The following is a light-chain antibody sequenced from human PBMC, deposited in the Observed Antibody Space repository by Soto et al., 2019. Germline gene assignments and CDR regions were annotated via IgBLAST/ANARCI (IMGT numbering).Light chain of an antibody. CDR1: QSVSSSY. V-gene: IGKV3-20*01. J-gene: IGKJ2*01. CDR2: GAS. Sequence: EIVLTQSPGTLSLSPGERATLSCRASQSVSSSYLAWYQQKPGQAPRLLIYGASTRATGIPDRFSGSGSGTDFTLTISRLEPEDFAVYYCQQYGGSPYTFGLGTKLEIK. CDR3: QQYGGSPYT.